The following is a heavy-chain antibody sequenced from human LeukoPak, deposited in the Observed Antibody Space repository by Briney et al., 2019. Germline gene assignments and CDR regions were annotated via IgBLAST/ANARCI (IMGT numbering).Heavy chain of an antibody. CDR1: GFIFSSHW. D-gene: IGHD2-8*01. V-gene: IGHV3-74*01. J-gene: IGHJ6*02. CDR2: INSGGSST. Sequence: GGSLRLSCGVSGFIFSSHWMHWVRQAPGKGLVWVSRINSGGSSTNYADSVKGRFTISRDNAKNTLYLQMNSLRVEDTAVYYCASSPNYGMDVWGQGTTVTVSS. CDR3: ASSPNYGMDV.